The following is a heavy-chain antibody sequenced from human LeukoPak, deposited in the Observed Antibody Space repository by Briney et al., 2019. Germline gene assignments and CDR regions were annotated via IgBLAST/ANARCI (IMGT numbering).Heavy chain of an antibody. CDR3: ARDLWGSYSDLDY. V-gene: IGHV4-59*12. D-gene: IGHD3-16*01. J-gene: IGHJ4*02. CDR2: IYYSGST. Sequence: SETLSLTCTGTGGTITTYYWTWLGQPPGKGLDWIGYIYYSGSTNYKPSLKSQVTISVDTCKIQFPLKLGYVTAADSAEYYCARDLWGSYSDLDYWGQGTLVTVSS. CDR1: GGTITTYY.